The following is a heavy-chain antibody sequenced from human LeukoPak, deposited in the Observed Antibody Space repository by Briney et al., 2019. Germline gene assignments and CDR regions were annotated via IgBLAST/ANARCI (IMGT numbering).Heavy chain of an antibody. V-gene: IGHV1-2*02. CDR1: GYTFTGHY. J-gene: IGHJ6*03. CDR3: ARDLEYYDFWSGYYNPGYYYMDV. D-gene: IGHD3-3*01. CDR2: INPNSGGT. Sequence: ASVKVSCKASGYTFTGHYMHWVRQAPGQGLEWMGWINPNSGGTNYAQKFQGRVTMTRDTSISTAYMELSRLRSDDTAVYYCARDLEYYDFWSGYYNPGYYYMDVWGKGTTVTVSS.